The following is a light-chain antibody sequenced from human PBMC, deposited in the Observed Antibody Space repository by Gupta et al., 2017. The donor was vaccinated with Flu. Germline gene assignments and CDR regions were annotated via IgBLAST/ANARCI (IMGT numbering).Light chain of an antibody. Sequence: IQMTQSPSSLSASMGDKVTITCRANQNINTYLNWYQQRPGKAPKLLIYLASSLQSGVPSRFSGSGFGTEFTLTISDLQPEDIATYYCQQSYSSRVTFGGGTKVEIK. J-gene: IGKJ4*01. CDR1: QNINTY. CDR2: LAS. CDR3: QQSYSSRVT. V-gene: IGKV1-39*01.